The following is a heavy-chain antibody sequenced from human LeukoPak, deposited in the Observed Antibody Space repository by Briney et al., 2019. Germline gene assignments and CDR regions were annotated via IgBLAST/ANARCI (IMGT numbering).Heavy chain of an antibody. V-gene: IGHV4-34*01. CDR1: GGSFSGYY. J-gene: IGHJ5*02. CDR3: ARGGDYGDYWWFDP. Sequence: KSSETLSLTCAVYGGSFSGYYWSWIRQPPGKGLEWIGEINHSGNTNYSPSLKSRVTISVDTSKNQFSLKLSSVTAADTAVYYCARGGDYGDYWWFDPWGQGTLVTDSS. D-gene: IGHD4-17*01. CDR2: INHSGNT.